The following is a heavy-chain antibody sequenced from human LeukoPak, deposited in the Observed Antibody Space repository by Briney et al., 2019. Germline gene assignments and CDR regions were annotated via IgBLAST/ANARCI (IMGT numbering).Heavy chain of an antibody. Sequence: SVKVSCKXSGGTFSSYAISWVRQAPGQGLEWMGRIIPIFGTANYAQKFQGRVTITTDESTSTAYMELSSLRSEDTAVYYCARSPPSGYDNWFDPWGQGTLVTVSS. CDR1: GGTFSSYA. J-gene: IGHJ5*02. V-gene: IGHV1-69*05. D-gene: IGHD5-12*01. CDR3: ARSPPSGYDNWFDP. CDR2: IIPIFGTA.